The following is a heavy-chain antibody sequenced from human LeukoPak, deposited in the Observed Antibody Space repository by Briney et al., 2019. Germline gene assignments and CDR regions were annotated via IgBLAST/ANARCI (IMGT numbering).Heavy chain of an antibody. D-gene: IGHD3-22*01. V-gene: IGHV4-59*08. CDR3: AVVHPDYYDSSGYYLDY. CDR2: IYYSGST. J-gene: IGHJ4*02. CDR1: GGSISTYY. Sequence: SETLSLTCTVSGGSISTYYWSWIRQHPGKGLEWIGYIYYSGSTYYNPSLKSRVTISVDTSKNQFSLKLSSVTAADTAVYYCAVVHPDYYDSSGYYLDYWGQGTLVTVSS.